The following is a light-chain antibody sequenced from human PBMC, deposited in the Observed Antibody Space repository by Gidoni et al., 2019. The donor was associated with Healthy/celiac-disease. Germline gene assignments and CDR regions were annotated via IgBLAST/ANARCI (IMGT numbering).Light chain of an antibody. V-gene: IGKV1-33*01. CDR2: DAS. Sequence: DIQMTQSPSSPSASVGDRVTITCQASQDICNYLNWYQQKPGKAPKLLIYDASNLETGVPSRCSGSGSGTDFTFTISSLQPEDIATYYCQQYDNLPLTFGGXTKVEIK. CDR1: QDICNY. CDR3: QQYDNLPLT. J-gene: IGKJ4*01.